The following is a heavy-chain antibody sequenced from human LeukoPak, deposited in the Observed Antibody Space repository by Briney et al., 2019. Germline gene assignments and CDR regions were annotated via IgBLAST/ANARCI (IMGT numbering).Heavy chain of an antibody. Sequence: PGGSLRLSCAASGFTLSDYYMSWIRQAPGKGLEWVSYISSSGSTIYYADSVKGRFTISRDNAKNSLYLQMNSLRAGDTAVYYCARPLDLAYCGGDCFSSLDYWGQGTLVTVSS. D-gene: IGHD2-21*02. J-gene: IGHJ4*02. CDR1: GFTLSDYY. CDR2: ISSSGSTI. V-gene: IGHV3-11*01. CDR3: ARPLDLAYCGGDCFSSLDY.